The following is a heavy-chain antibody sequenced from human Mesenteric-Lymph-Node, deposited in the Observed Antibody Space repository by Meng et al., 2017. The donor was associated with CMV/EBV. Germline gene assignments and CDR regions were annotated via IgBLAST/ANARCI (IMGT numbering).Heavy chain of an antibody. Sequence: GSLRLSCTVSGGSISSSSYYWGWIRQPPGKGLEWIGCFYSGGSTYYNPSLKSRVSISVDTSKNQLSLKLSSVTAADTAVYYCASLSMVRGVIPSGDVWGQGTTVTVSS. D-gene: IGHD3-10*01. J-gene: IGHJ6*02. CDR1: GGSISSSSYY. V-gene: IGHV4-39*07. CDR3: ASLSMVRGVIPSGDV. CDR2: FYSGGST.